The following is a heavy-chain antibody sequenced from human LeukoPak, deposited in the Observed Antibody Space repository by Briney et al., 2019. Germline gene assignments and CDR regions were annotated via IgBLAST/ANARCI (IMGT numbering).Heavy chain of an antibody. J-gene: IGHJ5*02. CDR1: GGSISSGSYY. CDR2: IYTSGST. V-gene: IGHV4-61*02. Sequence: PSETLSLTCTVSGGSISSGSYYWSWIRQPAGKGLEWIGRIYTSGSTNYNPSLKSRVTISVDTSKNQFSLKLSSVTAADTAVYYCARVIAVAGSNWFDPWGQRTLVTVSS. CDR3: ARVIAVAGSNWFDP. D-gene: IGHD6-19*01.